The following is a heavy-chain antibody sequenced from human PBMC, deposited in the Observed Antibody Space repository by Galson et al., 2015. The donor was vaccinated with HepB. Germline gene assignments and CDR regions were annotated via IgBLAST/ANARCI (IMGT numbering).Heavy chain of an antibody. V-gene: IGHV1-69*02. CDR2: IIPILGIA. CDR3: ARAPKSRYCSGGSCYPLPDY. CDR1: GGTFSSYT. Sequence: SVKVSCKASGGTFSSYTISWVRQAPGQGLEWMGRIIPILGIANYAQKFQGRVTITADKSTSTAYMELSSLRSEDTAVYYCARAPKSRYCSGGSCYPLPDYWGQGTLVTVSS. J-gene: IGHJ4*02. D-gene: IGHD2-15*01.